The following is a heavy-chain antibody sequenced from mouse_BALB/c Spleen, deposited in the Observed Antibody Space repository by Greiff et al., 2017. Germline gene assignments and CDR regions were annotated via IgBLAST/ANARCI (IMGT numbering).Heavy chain of an antibody. J-gene: IGHJ4*01. CDR1: GFTFSSYT. CDR3: TRGLMDY. V-gene: IGHV5-6-4*01. CDR2: ISSGGSYT. Sequence: EVQRVESGGGLVKPGGSLKLSCAASGFTFSSYTMSWVRQTPEKRLEWVATISSGGSYTYYPDSVKGRFTISRDNAKNTLYLQMSSLKSEDTAMYYCTRGLMDYWGQGTSVTVSS.